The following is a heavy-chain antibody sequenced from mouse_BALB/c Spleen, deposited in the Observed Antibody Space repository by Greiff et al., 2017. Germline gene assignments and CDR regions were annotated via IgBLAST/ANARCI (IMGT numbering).Heavy chain of an antibody. V-gene: IGHV1-84*02. Sequence: VQLQQSGPELVKPGASVKISCKASGYTFTDYYINWVKQKPGQGLEWIGWIYPGSGNTKYNEKFKGKATLTVDTSSSTAYMQLKSLTSEDSAVYYCAREGGYRYDGYAMDYWGEGTSVTVSS. CDR1: GYTFTDYY. D-gene: IGHD2-14*01. CDR3: AREGGYRYDGYAMDY. J-gene: IGHJ4*01. CDR2: IYPGSGNT.